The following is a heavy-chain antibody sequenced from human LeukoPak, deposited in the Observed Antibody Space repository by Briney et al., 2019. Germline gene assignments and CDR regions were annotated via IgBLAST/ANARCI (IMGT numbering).Heavy chain of an antibody. CDR2: ISISSSYT. J-gene: IGHJ4*02. Sequence: KPGGSLRLSCAASGFTFSDHYMSWLRQAPGKGLEWVSYISISSSYTNYADSVKGRFTISRDNAKNSLYLQMNSLRAEDTAVYYCARGGGYSGYESSFPFDYWGQGTLVTVSS. D-gene: IGHD5-12*01. CDR3: ARGGGYSGYESSFPFDY. V-gene: IGHV3-11*05. CDR1: GFTFSDHY.